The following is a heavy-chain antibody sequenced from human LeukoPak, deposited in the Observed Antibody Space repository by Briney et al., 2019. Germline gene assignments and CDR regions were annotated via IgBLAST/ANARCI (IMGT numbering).Heavy chain of an antibody. J-gene: IGHJ4*02. V-gene: IGHV4-4*07. D-gene: IGHD6-19*01. CDR2: IYTSGST. CDR3: ARVLPVAGTEDFDY. CDR1: GGSISSYY. Sequence: SETLSLTCTVSGGSISSYYWSWIRQPAGKGLEWIGRIYTSGSTNYNPSLKSRVTMSVDTSKNQFSLKLSSVTAADTAVYYCARVLPVAGTEDFDYWGQGTLVTVSS.